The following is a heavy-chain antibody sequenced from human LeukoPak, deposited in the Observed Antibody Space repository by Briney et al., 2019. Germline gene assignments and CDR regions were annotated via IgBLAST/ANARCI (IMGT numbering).Heavy chain of an antibody. CDR1: GYTFTSYG. Sequence: ASVKVSCKASGYTFTSYGISWVRQAPGQGLEWMGWISDYNGNTNYAQKLQGRVTMTTDTSTSTAYMELRSLRSDDTAVYYCARDPGERPADNYYYYGMDVWGKGTTVTVSS. CDR3: ARDPGERPADNYYYYGMDV. CDR2: ISDYNGNT. J-gene: IGHJ6*04. D-gene: IGHD2-2*01. V-gene: IGHV1-18*04.